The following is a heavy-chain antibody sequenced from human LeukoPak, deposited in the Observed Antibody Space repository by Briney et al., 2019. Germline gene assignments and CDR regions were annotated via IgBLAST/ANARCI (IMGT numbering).Heavy chain of an antibody. V-gene: IGHV1-2*06. J-gene: IGHJ4*02. D-gene: IGHD2-2*01. CDR2: INPNSGGT. CDR3: ARLLVPAAMREGYSSS. CDR1: GYTFTGYY. Sequence: ASVKVSCKASGYTFTGYYMHWVRQAPGQGLEWMGRINPNSGGTNYAQKFQGRVTMTRDTSISTAYMELSRLRSDDTAVYYCARLLVPAAMREGYSSSWSQGTLVTVSS.